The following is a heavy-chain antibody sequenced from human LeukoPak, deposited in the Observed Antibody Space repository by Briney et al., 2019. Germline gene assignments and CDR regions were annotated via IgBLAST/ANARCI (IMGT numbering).Heavy chain of an antibody. D-gene: IGHD6-13*01. Sequence: ASVKVSCKASGYTFTSYYMHWVRQAPGQGLEWMGIINPSGGSTSYAQKFQGRVTMTRDTSTGTVYMELSSLRSEDTAVYYCASGKENGYSSSWPIDYWGQGTLVTVSS. CDR2: INPSGGST. J-gene: IGHJ4*02. V-gene: IGHV1-46*01. CDR1: GYTFTSYY. CDR3: ASGKENGYSSSWPIDY.